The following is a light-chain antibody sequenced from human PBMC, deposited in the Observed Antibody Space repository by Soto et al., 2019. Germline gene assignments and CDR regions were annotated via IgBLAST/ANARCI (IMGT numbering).Light chain of an antibody. V-gene: IGLV2-23*01. Sequence: QSALTQPASVSGSPGQSITISCTGTSSDVGSYNHVSWYQQYPGKAPKLMIYEGSKRPSGVSNRFSGSKSGNTASLTISGLQAEDEADYYCCSYAGSSTLVFGGGTKLTVL. CDR2: EGS. CDR3: CSYAGSSTLV. CDR1: SSDVGSYNH. J-gene: IGLJ3*02.